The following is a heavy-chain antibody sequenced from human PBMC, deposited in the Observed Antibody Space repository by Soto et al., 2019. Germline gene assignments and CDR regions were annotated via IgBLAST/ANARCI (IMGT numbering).Heavy chain of an antibody. J-gene: IGHJ4*02. Sequence: GGSLRLSCAASGFTFSNYWMSWVRQAPGKGLEWVANIKQDGREEYYVDSVKGRFTISRDNAENSLYLQMNSLRAEDTAVYYCARDRYSSGWYPIDYWGQGTLATVSS. CDR1: GFTFSNYW. V-gene: IGHV3-7*03. CDR2: IKQDGREE. CDR3: ARDRYSSGWYPIDY. D-gene: IGHD6-19*01.